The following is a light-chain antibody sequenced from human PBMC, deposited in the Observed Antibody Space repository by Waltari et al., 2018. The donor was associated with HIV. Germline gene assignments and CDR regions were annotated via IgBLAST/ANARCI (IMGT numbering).Light chain of an antibody. Sequence: QSALTQSAPVSGSPGQSITISCTGTSSDVGSYDLVSWYQHHPGKAPKLMIYEVNKRPSGVSNRFSGSKSGNTASLTISGLQAEDEADYYCCSYAGSSTSVVFGGGTKLTVL. CDR1: SSDVGSYDL. J-gene: IGLJ2*01. CDR3: CSYAGSSTSVV. CDR2: EVN. V-gene: IGLV2-23*02.